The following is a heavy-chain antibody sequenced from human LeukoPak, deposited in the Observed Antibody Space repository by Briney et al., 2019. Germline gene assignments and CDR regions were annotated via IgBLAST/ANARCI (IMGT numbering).Heavy chain of an antibody. CDR1: GGSLSSYY. Sequence: SETLSLTCTVSGGSLSSYYWSWIRQPAGKGLEWIGRIYTSGSTNYNPSLKSRVTMSVDTSKSQFSLKLSSVTAADTAVYYCATLYYYDSSGNYYFDYWGQGTLVTVSS. CDR2: IYTSGST. J-gene: IGHJ4*02. CDR3: ATLYYYDSSGNYYFDY. V-gene: IGHV4-4*07. D-gene: IGHD3-22*01.